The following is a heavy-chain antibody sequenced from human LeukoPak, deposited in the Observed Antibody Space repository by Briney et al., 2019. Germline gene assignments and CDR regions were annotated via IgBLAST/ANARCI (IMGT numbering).Heavy chain of an antibody. CDR3: ARGLQEYTYGFDY. CDR1: GFTFSSYA. CDR2: ISGSGGTT. Sequence: GGSLRLSCAASGFTFSSYAMTWVRQAPGKGLEWVSAISGSGGTTYYADSVKGRFTISRDNSKNTLYLQMDSLRADDTAVYYCARGLQEYTYGFDYWGQGTLVTVSS. V-gene: IGHV3-23*01. J-gene: IGHJ4*02. D-gene: IGHD5-18*01.